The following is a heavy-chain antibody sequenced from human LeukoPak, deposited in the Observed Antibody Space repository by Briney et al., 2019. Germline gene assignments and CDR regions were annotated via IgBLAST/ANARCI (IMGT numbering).Heavy chain of an antibody. J-gene: IGHJ6*03. CDR1: GFTFSNYW. CDR3: AREVWFGEYYYMDV. D-gene: IGHD3-10*01. V-gene: IGHV3-7*01. Sequence: PGGSLRLSCAASGFTFSNYWMTWGRQAPGKGLEWVAKIKQDGSEKYYVDSVKGRFTISRDNARNSLYLQMNSLRAGDTAVYYCAREVWFGEYYYMDVWGKGTTVTISS. CDR2: IKQDGSEK.